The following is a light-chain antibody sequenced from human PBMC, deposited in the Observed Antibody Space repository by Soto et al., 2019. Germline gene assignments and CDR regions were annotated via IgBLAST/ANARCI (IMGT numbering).Light chain of an antibody. V-gene: IGLV2-23*01. Sequence: QSALTQPASVSGSPRQSITIYCTGTSSDVGSYNLVSWYQQHPGKAPKLMIYEGSKRPSGVSNRFSGSKSGNTASLTISGLQAEDEADYYCCSYAGSSTWVFGGGTKVTVL. J-gene: IGLJ3*02. CDR3: CSYAGSSTWV. CDR2: EGS. CDR1: SSDVGSYNL.